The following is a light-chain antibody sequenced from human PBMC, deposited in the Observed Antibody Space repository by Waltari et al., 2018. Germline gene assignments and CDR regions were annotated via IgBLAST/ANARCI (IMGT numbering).Light chain of an antibody. J-gene: IGLJ2*01. CDR3: NCRDSSGNHR. CDR2: GRN. CDR1: SLKTYF. Sequence: SSELTQDPAVSVAVGQTVRITCQGDSLKTYFASWYQQKPGQATLLVIYGRNDRPSGNPDRFFGASTGDKSSLTITGAQAEDEADYFCNCRDSSGNHRFGGGTKLTVL. V-gene: IGLV3-19*01.